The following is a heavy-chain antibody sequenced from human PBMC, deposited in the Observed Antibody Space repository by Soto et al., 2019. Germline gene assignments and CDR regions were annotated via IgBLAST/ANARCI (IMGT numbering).Heavy chain of an antibody. D-gene: IGHD2-2*02. Sequence: QVQLVQSGAEVKKPGSSVKVSCKASGGTFSSYAISWVRQAPGQGLEWMGGIIPIFGTANYAQKFQGRVTITAEESTSTAYMELSSLRSEDTAVYYCARVSGYCSSTSCYRYYYYYGMDVWGQGTTVTVSS. CDR3: ARVSGYCSSTSCYRYYYYYGMDV. V-gene: IGHV1-69*01. CDR2: IIPIFGTA. J-gene: IGHJ6*02. CDR1: GGTFSSYA.